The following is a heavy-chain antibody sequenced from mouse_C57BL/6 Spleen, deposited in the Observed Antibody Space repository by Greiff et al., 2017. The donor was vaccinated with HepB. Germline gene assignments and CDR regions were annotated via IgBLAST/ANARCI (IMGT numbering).Heavy chain of an antibody. CDR1: GFTFSSYA. CDR2: ISDGGSYT. J-gene: IGHJ2*01. V-gene: IGHV5-4*01. CDR3: AREEEFDY. Sequence: DVHLVESGGGLVKPGGSLKLSCAASGFTFSSYAMSWVRQTPEKRLEWVATISDGGSYTYYPDNVKGRFTISRDNAKNNLYLQMSHLKSEDTAMYYCAREEEFDYWGQGTTLTVSS.